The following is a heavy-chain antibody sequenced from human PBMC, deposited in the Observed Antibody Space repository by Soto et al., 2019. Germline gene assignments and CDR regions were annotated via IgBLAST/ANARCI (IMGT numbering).Heavy chain of an antibody. D-gene: IGHD6-13*01. V-gene: IGHV3-23*01. CDR3: AKKFKDSYSSSWYRHYYYYYGMDV. Sequence: GGSLRLSCAASGFTFSSYAMSWVRQAPGKGLEWVSAISGSGGSTYYADSVKGRFTISRDNSKNTLYLQMNSLRAEDTAVYYCAKKFKDSYSSSWYRHYYYYYGMDVWGQGTTVTVSS. CDR1: GFTFSSYA. J-gene: IGHJ6*02. CDR2: ISGSGGST.